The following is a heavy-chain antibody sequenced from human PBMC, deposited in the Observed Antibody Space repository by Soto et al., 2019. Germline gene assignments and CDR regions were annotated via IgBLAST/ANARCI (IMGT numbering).Heavy chain of an antibody. D-gene: IGHD1-26*01. J-gene: IGHJ4*02. V-gene: IGHV3-30-3*01. CDR2: ISENGDRQ. CDR1: GLTFRSSS. Sequence: GGSLRLSCTVSGLTFRSSSVHWVRQAPGKGLEWVAVISENGDRQYSTDSVRGRFLVSRDTFNNTIYLQMNSLRPEDTGEYFCARRLAPSVSALGYWGQGALVTVSS. CDR3: ARRLAPSVSALGY.